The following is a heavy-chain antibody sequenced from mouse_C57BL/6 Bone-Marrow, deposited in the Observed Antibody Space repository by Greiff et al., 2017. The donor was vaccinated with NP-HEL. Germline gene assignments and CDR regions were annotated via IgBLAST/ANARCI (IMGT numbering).Heavy chain of an antibody. Sequence: EVKLMESGGDLVKPGGSLKLSCAASGFTFSSYGMSWVRQTPDKRLEWVATISSGGSYTYYPDSVKGRFTISRDNAKNTLYLQRSSLKSEDTAMYYCARSWFAYWGQGTLVTVSA. CDR1: GFTFSSYG. V-gene: IGHV5-6*01. CDR2: ISSGGSYT. J-gene: IGHJ3*01. CDR3: ARSWFAY.